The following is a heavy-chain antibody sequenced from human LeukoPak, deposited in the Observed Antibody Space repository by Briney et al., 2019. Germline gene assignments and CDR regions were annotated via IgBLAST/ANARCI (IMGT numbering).Heavy chain of an antibody. CDR3: TTIFYDFWSGSYYFDY. V-gene: IGHV3-15*01. CDR1: VFTFSNAW. CDR2: IKSKTDGGTT. J-gene: IGHJ4*02. Sequence: PGGSLRLSCAASVFTFSNAWMSWVRQAPGKGLEWVGRIKSKTDGGTTDYAAPVKGRFTISRDDSKNTLCLQMNSLKTEDTAVYYCTTIFYDFWSGSYYFDYWGQGTLVTVSS. D-gene: IGHD3-3*01.